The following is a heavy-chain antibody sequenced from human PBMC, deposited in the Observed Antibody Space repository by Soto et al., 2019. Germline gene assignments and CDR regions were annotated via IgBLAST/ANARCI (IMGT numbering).Heavy chain of an antibody. CDR2: INAGNGNT. D-gene: IGHD3-10*01. CDR1: GYTFTSYA. CDR3: ARGLGGNYYYYGMDV. J-gene: IGHJ6*02. Sequence: QVQLVQSGAEVKKPGASVKVSCKASGYTFTSYAMHWVRQAPGQRLEWMGWINAGNGNTKYSQKCQGRVTITRDTSASTAYMELSSLRSEDTAVYYCARGLGGNYYYYGMDVWGQGTTVTVSS. V-gene: IGHV1-3*01.